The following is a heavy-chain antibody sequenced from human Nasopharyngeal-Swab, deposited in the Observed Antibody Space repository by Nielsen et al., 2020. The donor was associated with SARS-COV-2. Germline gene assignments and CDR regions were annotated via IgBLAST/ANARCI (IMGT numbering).Heavy chain of an antibody. D-gene: IGHD5-18*01. CDR2: ISSRGRIA. CDR1: GFTFGSYT. J-gene: IGHJ3*02. Sequence: GESLKISCEASGFTFGSYTMNWVRQAPGKGLEWDALISSRGRIAKYAESVKGRFTISRDNANNSLYLQMNSLRADDTAVYYCVRDGALIQLLLLPHALAILGQGTLVTVSS. V-gene: IGHV3-48*04. CDR3: VRDGALIQLLLLPHALAI.